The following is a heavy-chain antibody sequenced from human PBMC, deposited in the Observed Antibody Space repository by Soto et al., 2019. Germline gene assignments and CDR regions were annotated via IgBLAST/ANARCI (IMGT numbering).Heavy chain of an antibody. Sequence: GGSLRRSCAASGFTFSSYGLRWVRQAPGEGLEWVSAISGRGGSTYYADSVKGRFTISIDNSKNTRSLQTKSLRAEDTAVYYCATGPAEIIVVVAATYFVIWGNGTLLTAS. CDR2: ISGRGGST. D-gene: IGHD2-15*01. CDR3: ATGPAEIIVVVAATYFVI. CDR1: GFTFSSYG. V-gene: IGHV3-23*01. J-gene: IGHJ3*02.